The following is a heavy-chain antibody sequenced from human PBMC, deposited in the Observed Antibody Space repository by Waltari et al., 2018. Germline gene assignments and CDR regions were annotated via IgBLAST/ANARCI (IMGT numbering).Heavy chain of an antibody. D-gene: IGHD5-12*01. Sequence: EVQLVESGGGLVKPGGSLRLSCAASGFTFSDYSMNWVRQAPGKGLEGVSSITSSSSFIYYADSLKGRFTISRDNAKHSLYLQMNSLRVEDTAIYYCVRDWNGYNLRAFDMWGQGTMVTVSS. CDR2: ITSSSSFI. V-gene: IGHV3-21*02. CDR3: VRDWNGYNLRAFDM. CDR1: GFTFSDYS. J-gene: IGHJ3*02.